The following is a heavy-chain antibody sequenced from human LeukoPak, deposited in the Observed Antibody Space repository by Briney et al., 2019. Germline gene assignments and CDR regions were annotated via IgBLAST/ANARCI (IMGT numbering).Heavy chain of an antibody. J-gene: IGHJ6*04. V-gene: IGHV3-48*04. CDR2: VSSSGSTI. CDR3: AELGITMIGGV. D-gene: IGHD3-10*02. CDR1: GFTFSSYG. Sequence: GGSLRLSCAASGFTFSSYGLHWVRLAPAPGLEGVSYVSSSGSTIYYADSVKGRFTISRDNAKNSLYLQMTSLRAEDTAVYYCAELGITMIGGVWGKGTTVTISS.